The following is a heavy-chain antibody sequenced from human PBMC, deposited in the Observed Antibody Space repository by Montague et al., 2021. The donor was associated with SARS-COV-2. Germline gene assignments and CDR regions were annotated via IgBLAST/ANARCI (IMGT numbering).Heavy chain of an antibody. CDR1: GFTFSVSP. J-gene: IGHJ5*02. CDR2: IHSAGRGT. CDR3: AKVGDILAGYSLINLDA. Sequence: SLRLSCAASGFTFSVSPMSWVRQAPGKGLDWVSVIHSAGRGTYYADSVQGRFTISRDNLKNTVYLQMSSLRDVDTAVYYCAKVGDILAGYSLINLDAWGQGTLVVVSS. D-gene: IGHD3-9*01. V-gene: IGHV3-23*03.